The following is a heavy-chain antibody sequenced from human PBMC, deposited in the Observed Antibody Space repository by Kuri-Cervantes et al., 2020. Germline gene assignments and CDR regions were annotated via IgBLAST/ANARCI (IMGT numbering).Heavy chain of an antibody. CDR2: IIPIFGTA. V-gene: IGHV1-69*05. CDR3: ARATGLLWFWDYYYGMDV. J-gene: IGHJ6*02. Sequence: SVKVSCKASGGTFSSYPISWVRQAPGQGLEWMGGIIPIFGTANYAQKFQGRVTMTTDTSTSTAYMELRSLRSDDTAVYYCARATGLLWFWDYYYGMDVWGQGTTVTVSS. D-gene: IGHD3-10*01. CDR1: GGTFSSYP.